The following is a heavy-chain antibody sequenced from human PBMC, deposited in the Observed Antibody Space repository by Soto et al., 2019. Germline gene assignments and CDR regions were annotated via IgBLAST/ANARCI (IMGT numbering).Heavy chain of an antibody. D-gene: IGHD5-12*01. CDR3: ARDRYSGYDDYTYYYYYGMDV. J-gene: IGHJ6*02. CDR1: GFTFNSYG. Sequence: GGSLRLSCAASGFTFNSYGMNWVRQAPGKGLEWVAGVGAGGGDTSYADSVKGRFTISRDNAKNSLYLQMNSLRAEDTAVYYCARDRYSGYDDYTYYYYYGMDVWGQGTTVTVSS. CDR2: VGAGGGDT. V-gene: IGHV3-21*01.